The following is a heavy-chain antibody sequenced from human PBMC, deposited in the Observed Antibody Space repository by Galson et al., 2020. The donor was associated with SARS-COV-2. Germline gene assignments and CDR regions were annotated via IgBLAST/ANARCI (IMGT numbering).Heavy chain of an antibody. CDR2: ISSSSSYI. Sequence: GGSLRLSCAASGFTFSSYSMNWVRQAPGKGLEWVSSISSSSSYIYYADSVKGRFTISRDNAKNSLYLQMNSLRAEDTAVYYCATSGGNYDEDYFDYWGQGTLVTVSS. CDR1: GFTFSSYS. V-gene: IGHV3-21*01. J-gene: IGHJ4*02. D-gene: IGHD4-4*01. CDR3: ATSGGNYDEDYFDY.